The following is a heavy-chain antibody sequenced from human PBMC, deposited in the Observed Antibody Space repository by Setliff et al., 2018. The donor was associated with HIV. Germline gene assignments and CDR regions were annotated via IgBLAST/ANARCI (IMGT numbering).Heavy chain of an antibody. CDR1: GGSISSHF. CDR3: ARDSIGITMVRGVPGWFDP. J-gene: IGHJ5*02. CDR2: VHHSGST. Sequence: SETLSLTCTVSGGSISSHFWMWIRQPPGKGLEWIGYVHHSGSTNYNPSLKSRVTISVDTSKNQFSLKLSSVTAADTAVYYCARDSIGITMVRGVPGWFDPWGQGTLVTVSS. D-gene: IGHD3-10*01. V-gene: IGHV4-59*11.